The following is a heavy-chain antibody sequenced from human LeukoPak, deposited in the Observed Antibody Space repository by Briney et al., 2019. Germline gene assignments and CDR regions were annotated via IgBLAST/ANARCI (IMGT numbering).Heavy chain of an antibody. CDR2: MNPNSGNT. V-gene: IGHV1-8*03. D-gene: IGHD3-10*01. J-gene: IGHJ4*02. CDR3: ARGGLKEF. CDR1: GYTFTGYY. Sequence: ASVKVSCKASGYTFTGYYMHWVRQAPGQGLEWMGWMNPNSGNTGYAQKFQGRVTITRNTSISTAYMELSSLRSEDTAVYYCARGGLKEFWGQGTLVTVSS.